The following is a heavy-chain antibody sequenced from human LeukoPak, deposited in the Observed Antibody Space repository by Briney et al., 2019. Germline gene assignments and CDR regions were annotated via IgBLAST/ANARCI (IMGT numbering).Heavy chain of an antibody. CDR3: ARGYCSGGSCYSYYYYNYMDV. J-gene: IGHJ6*03. V-gene: IGHV4-39*07. CDR2: IYYSGST. CDR1: GGSISSSSYY. Sequence: SETLSLTCTVSGGSISSSSYYWGWIRQPPGKGLEWIGSIYYSGSTYYNPSLKSRVTISVDTSKNQFSLNLNSVTAADTAVYYCARGYCSGGSCYSYYYYNYMDVWGKGTTVSVSS. D-gene: IGHD2-15*01.